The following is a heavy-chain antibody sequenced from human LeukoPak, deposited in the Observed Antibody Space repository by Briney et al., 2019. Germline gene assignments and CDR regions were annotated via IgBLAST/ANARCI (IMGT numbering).Heavy chain of an antibody. V-gene: IGHV4-59*01. CDR1: GGSISSYY. CDR3: ARARYSGYDFDY. CDR2: IYYSGST. J-gene: IGHJ4*02. D-gene: IGHD5-12*01. Sequence: SETLSLTCTVSGGSISSYYWSWIRQPPGRGLEWIGYIYYSGSTNYNPSLKSRVTISVDTSKNQFSLKLSSVTAADTAVYYCARARYSGYDFDYWGQGTLVTVSS.